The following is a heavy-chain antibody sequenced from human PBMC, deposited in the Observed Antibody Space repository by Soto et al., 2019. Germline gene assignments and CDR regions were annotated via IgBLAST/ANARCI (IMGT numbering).Heavy chain of an antibody. D-gene: IGHD2-21*02. CDR3: AKVIGPVTAIPPNAFDI. V-gene: IGHV3-23*01. Sequence: GGSLRLSFAASGFTFSSSAMSWFRQVPGKGLEWVSAISGSGGSTASADSVKDRFTISRDNSKNTLYLQMNSLRAEDTAVYYCAKVIGPVTAIPPNAFDIWGQGTMVTGSS. J-gene: IGHJ3*02. CDR1: GFTFSSSA. CDR2: ISGSGGST.